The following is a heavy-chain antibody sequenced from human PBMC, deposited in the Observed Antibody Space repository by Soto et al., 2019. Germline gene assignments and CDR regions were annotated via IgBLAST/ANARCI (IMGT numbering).Heavy chain of an antibody. J-gene: IGHJ3*02. D-gene: IGHD2-2*01. Sequence: GGSLRLSCAASGFTFSSYEMNWVRQAPGKGLEWVSYISSSGSTIYYADSVKGRFTISRDNAKNSLYLQMNSLRAEDTAVYYCASTLGVVVPAAMVGDAFDIWGQGTMVTVSS. V-gene: IGHV3-48*03. CDR1: GFTFSSYE. CDR2: ISSSGSTI. CDR3: ASTLGVVVPAAMVGDAFDI.